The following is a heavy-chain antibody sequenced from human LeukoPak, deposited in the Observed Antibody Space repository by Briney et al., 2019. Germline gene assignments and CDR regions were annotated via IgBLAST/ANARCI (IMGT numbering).Heavy chain of an antibody. J-gene: IGHJ4*02. Sequence: PGGSLRLSCAASGFTFSSYSMNWVRQAPGKGLEWVSSISSSSSYIYYADSVKGRFTIFRDNAKNSLYLQMNSLRAEDTAVYYCAARLTGIINAYNYWGQGTLVTVSS. D-gene: IGHD1-14*01. V-gene: IGHV3-21*01. CDR2: ISSSSSYI. CDR3: AARLTGIINAYNY. CDR1: GFTFSSYS.